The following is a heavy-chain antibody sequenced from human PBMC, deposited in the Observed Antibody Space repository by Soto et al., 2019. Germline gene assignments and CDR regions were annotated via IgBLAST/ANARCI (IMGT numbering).Heavy chain of an antibody. D-gene: IGHD4-17*01. CDR1: GGSFSGYY. CDR3: ARGVQVTVNSYYYYRDV. CDR2: INHRGST. J-gene: IGHJ6*03. V-gene: IGHV4-34*01. Sequence: QVQLQQWGAGLLKPSETLSLTCAVYGGSFSGYYWSWIRQPPGKGLEWIGEINHRGSTDYNTSLMSRLTISVDTSKNQFSLKLSSVTAADTAVYYCARGVQVTVNSYYYYRDVWGKGTTVTVSS.